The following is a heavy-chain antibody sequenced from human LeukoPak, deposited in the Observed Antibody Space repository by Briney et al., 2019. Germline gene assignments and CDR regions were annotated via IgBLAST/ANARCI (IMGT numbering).Heavy chain of an antibody. CDR3: AKGLKPLGYCSSTSCLDAFDI. J-gene: IGHJ3*02. CDR2: ISYDGSNK. D-gene: IGHD2-2*01. V-gene: IGHV3-30*18. Sequence: GGSLRLSCAASGFTFSSYGMPWVRQAPGKGLEWVAVISYDGSNKYYADSVKGRFTISRDNSKNTLYLQVNSLRAEDTAVYYCAKGLKPLGYCSSTSCLDAFDIWGQGTMVTVSS. CDR1: GFTFSSYG.